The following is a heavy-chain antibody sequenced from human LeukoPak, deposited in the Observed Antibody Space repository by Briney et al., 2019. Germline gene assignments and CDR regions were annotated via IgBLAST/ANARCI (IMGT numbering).Heavy chain of an antibody. D-gene: IGHD3-10*01. CDR3: ARGPPYGSRSDYFDY. CDR2: VKKDASEK. V-gene: IGHV3-7*01. Sequence: PGGSLRLSCAAFGSTFSNNWMTWVRQAPGKGLEWVASVKKDASEKYYVDSVKGRFTISRDNAKNSLYLQMNSLGVEDTAVYYCARGPPYGSRSDYFDYWGQGTLVTVSS. J-gene: IGHJ4*02. CDR1: GSTFSNNW.